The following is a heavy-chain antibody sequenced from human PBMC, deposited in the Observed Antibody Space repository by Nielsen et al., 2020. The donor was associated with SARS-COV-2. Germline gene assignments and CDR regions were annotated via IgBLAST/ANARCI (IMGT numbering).Heavy chain of an antibody. J-gene: IGHJ4*02. CDR3: AKDRGDFWSGYRVFFDY. CDR2: ISGSGGNT. Sequence: GESLKISCAASGFTFSSYAMIWVRQAPGKGLEWVSSISGSGGNTYYADSVKGRFTISRDNSKNTLYLQMNSLRAGDTAVYYCAKDRGDFWSGYRVFFDYWGQGTLVTVSS. CDR1: GFTFSSYA. D-gene: IGHD3-3*01. V-gene: IGHV3-23*01.